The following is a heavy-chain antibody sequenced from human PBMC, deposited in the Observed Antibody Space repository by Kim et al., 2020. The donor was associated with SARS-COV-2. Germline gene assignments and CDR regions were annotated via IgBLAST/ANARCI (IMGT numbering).Heavy chain of an antibody. J-gene: IGHJ4*02. CDR3: ARARRYYDILTGYRPEYYFDY. Sequence: ASVKVSCKASGYTFTSYAMHWVRQAPGQRLEWMGWINAGNGNTKYSQKFQGRVTITRDTSASTAYMELSSLRSEDTAVYYCARARRYYDILTGYRPEYYFDYWGQGTLVTVSS. D-gene: IGHD3-9*01. CDR1: GYTFTSYA. CDR2: INAGNGNT. V-gene: IGHV1-3*01.